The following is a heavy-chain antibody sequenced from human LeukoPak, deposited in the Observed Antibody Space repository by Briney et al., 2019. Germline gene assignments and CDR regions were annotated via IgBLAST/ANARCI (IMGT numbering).Heavy chain of an antibody. J-gene: IGHJ4*02. CDR1: GYTFTTHG. V-gene: IGHV1-18*01. CDR3: ARLYDFWSGYYPHFDY. CDR2: ISGNNGNT. D-gene: IGHD3-3*01. Sequence: GASVTVSCKASGYTFTTHGISWVRQAPGQGPEWMGWISGNNGNTQYAQKFQGRVTMTTETSTSTAYMELKSLRSDDTAVYYCARLYDFWSGYYPHFDYWGQGTLVTVSS.